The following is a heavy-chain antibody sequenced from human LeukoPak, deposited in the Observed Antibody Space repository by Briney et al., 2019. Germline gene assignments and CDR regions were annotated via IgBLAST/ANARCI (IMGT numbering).Heavy chain of an antibody. V-gene: IGHV4-39*01. Sequence: PSATLSLTCTVSGGSTSSSYYWGWFRQPPGKGLEWIGSISYSGRTYYNSSLKSRVTISVDTSKNQFSLKLNSVTAADTAVYYCARRLYDSTSYYDYWGQGTLVTVSS. J-gene: IGHJ4*02. CDR2: ISYSGRT. CDR1: GGSTSSSYY. CDR3: ARRLYDSTSYYDY. D-gene: IGHD3-22*01.